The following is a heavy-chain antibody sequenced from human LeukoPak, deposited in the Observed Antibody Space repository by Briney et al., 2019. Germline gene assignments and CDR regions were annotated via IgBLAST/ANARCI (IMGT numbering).Heavy chain of an antibody. CDR1: GFTFSSYG. D-gene: IGHD3-10*01. Sequence: PGGSLRLSCAASGFTFSSYGMHWVRQAPGKGLEWVAVISYDGSNKYYADSVKGRFTISRDNSKNTLYLQMNSLRAEDTAVYYCAKDRPGVYGSGSYPDYWGQGTLVTVSS. J-gene: IGHJ4*02. CDR3: AKDRPGVYGSGSYPDY. CDR2: ISYDGSNK. V-gene: IGHV3-30*18.